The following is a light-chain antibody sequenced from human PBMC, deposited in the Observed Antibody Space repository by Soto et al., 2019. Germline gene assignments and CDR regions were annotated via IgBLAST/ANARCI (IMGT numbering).Light chain of an antibody. V-gene: IGKV3-15*01. CDR1: QSVSSN. Sequence: EIVMPQSPATLSVSPGERATLSCRASQSVSSNLAWYEQNPGQAPRLLISGASTRATGIPARFSGSGSGTEFTLSICSLQSEEFAVNYCQQDNNGPPSTLGQGTKVEIK. CDR2: GAS. CDR3: QQDNNGPPST. J-gene: IGKJ1*01.